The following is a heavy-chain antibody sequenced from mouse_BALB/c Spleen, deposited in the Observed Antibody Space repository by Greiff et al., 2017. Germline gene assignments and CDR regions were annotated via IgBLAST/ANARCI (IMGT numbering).Heavy chain of an antibody. CDR2: IDPANGNT. J-gene: IGHJ3*01. CDR3: ARIHYYGYEAY. V-gene: IGHV14-3*02. D-gene: IGHD1-2*01. CDR1: GFNIKDTN. Sequence: VQLQQSGAELVKPGASVKLSCTASGFNIKDTNMDWVKQRPEQGLEWIGRIDPANGNTKYDPKFQGKATITADTSSNTAYLQLSSLTSEDTAVYYCARIHYYGYEAYWGQGTLVTVSA.